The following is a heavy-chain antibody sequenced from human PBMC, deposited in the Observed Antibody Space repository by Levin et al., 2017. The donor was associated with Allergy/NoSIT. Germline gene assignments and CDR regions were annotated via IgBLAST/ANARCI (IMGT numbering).Heavy chain of an antibody. J-gene: IGHJ5*02. CDR2: INPNSGGT. D-gene: IGHD3-10*01. V-gene: IGHV1-2*02. CDR1: GYTFTGYY. CDR3: AREEGDGSGSYLMT. Sequence: ASVKVSCKASGYTFTGYYMHWVRQAPGQGLEWMGWINPNSGGTNYAQKFQGRVTMTRDTSISTAYMELSRLRSDDTAVYYCAREEGDGSGSYLMTWGQGTLVTVSS.